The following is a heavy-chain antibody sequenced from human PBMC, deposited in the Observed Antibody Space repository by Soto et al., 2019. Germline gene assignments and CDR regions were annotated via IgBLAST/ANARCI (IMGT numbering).Heavy chain of an antibody. CDR3: VRVVAITGYPDN. J-gene: IGHJ4*02. V-gene: IGHV1-69*12. CDR2: IVPIVDTS. D-gene: IGHD5-12*01. Sequence: QIQLVQSGAEVRQPASSVKVSWKASGGTFSSYAISRVRQAPGQGLEWMGGIVPIVDTSTYAQKFQGRVTITADSSTSPVYLELSSLRSDDTAVYYCVRVVAITGYPDNWGQGTLVTVSS. CDR1: GGTFSSYA.